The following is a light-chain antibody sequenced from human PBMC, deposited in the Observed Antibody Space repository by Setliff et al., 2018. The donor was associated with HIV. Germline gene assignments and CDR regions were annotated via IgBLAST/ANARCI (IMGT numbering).Light chain of an antibody. CDR3: CSYAGSSTPYV. J-gene: IGLJ1*01. V-gene: IGLV2-23*02. Sequence: QSALTQPPSVSGSPGQSIIISCTGTTSDIGSYNRVSWYQQRPGTAPKLIIYEVNKRPSGVSNRFSGSKSGTTASLAISGLQADDEADYYCCSYAGSSTPYVFGTGTKVTVL. CDR1: TSDIGSYNR. CDR2: EVN.